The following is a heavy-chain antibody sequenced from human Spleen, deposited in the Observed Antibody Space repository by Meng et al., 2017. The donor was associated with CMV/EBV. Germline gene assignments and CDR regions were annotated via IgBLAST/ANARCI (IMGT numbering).Heavy chain of an antibody. CDR2: ISNSGITT. D-gene: IGHD1-1*01. CDR1: GFNFSNYE. CDR3: ASRRYPL. Sequence: GESLKISCAASGFNFSNYEMNWVRQAPGKGLEWVSYISNSGITTYYADSVKGRFTISRDNAKNSLYLQMNSLRAEDTAVYYCASRRYPLWGQGTLVTVSS. J-gene: IGHJ4*02. V-gene: IGHV3-48*03.